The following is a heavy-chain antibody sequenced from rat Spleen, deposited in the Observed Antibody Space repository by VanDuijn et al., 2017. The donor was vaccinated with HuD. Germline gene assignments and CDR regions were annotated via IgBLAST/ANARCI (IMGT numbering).Heavy chain of an antibody. CDR3: AVAGYGY. CDR1: GFTFSNYW. V-gene: IGHV5-58*01. Sequence: EVQLVETGGGLVQPGRSLKLSCVASGFTFSNYWMYWVRQAPGKGLEWVSSICADGGNTYYPDSGKGRFTISRANSENTVYLQMNSLRSEDTATYYCAVAGYGYWGQGVMVTVSS. J-gene: IGHJ2*01. D-gene: IGHD4-3*01. CDR2: ICADGGNT.